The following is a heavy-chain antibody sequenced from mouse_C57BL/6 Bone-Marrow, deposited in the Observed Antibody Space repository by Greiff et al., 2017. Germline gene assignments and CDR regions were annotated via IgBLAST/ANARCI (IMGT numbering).Heavy chain of an antibody. CDR2: FHPYNDDT. J-gene: IGHJ2*01. CDR1: GYTFTTYP. Sequence: QVQLQQSGAELVKPGASVKMSCKASGYTFTTYPIEWMQQTPGKSLEWIGNFHPYNDDTKYTEKFKGKATLTVEKSSNTVYMELSRLTSEYSAVYYCARSSTFFYYFDYWGQGTTLTVSS. V-gene: IGHV1-47*01. CDR3: ARSSTFFYYFDY. D-gene: IGHD5-1*01.